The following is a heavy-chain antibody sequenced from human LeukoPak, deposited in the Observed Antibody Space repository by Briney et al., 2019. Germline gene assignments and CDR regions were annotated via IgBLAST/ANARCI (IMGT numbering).Heavy chain of an antibody. CDR3: ARGGLSYGSGSDAFDI. V-gene: IGHV1-18*01. CDR2: ISAYNGNT. Sequence: ASVKVSCKASGYTFTSYGISWVRQAPGQGLEWMGWISAYNGNTNYAQKLQGRVTMTTDTSTSTAYMELRSLRSDDTAVYYCARGGLSYGSGSDAFDIWGQGTMVTVSS. CDR1: GYTFTSYG. D-gene: IGHD3-10*01. J-gene: IGHJ3*02.